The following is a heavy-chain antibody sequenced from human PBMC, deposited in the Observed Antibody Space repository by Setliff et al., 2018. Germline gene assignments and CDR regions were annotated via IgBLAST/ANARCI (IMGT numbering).Heavy chain of an antibody. D-gene: IGHD3-16*01. CDR2: IYSNENT. CDR1: GGSISIYF. Sequence: PSETLSLTCSVSGGSISIYFWNWVRQPAGKGLEWIGRIYSNENTNYNPSLKSRVTMSIDTSKNQLSLKLRSVTAADTAVYYCARSMIQRNYYCGLDVWGQGTTVTVSS. V-gene: IGHV4-4*07. CDR3: ARSMIQRNYYCGLDV. J-gene: IGHJ6*02.